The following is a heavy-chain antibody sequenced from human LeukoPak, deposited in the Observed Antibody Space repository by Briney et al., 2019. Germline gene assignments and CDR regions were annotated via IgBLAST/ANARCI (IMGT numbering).Heavy chain of an antibody. D-gene: IGHD2-15*01. CDR3: STLQDIVVVVAATEGYYYYMDV. V-gene: IGHV3-73*01. Sequence: GGSLRLSCAASGFTFSGPAMHWVRQASGKGLEWVGRIRSKANSYATAYAASVKGRFTISRDDSKNTAYLQMNSLKTEDTAVYYCSTLQDIVVVVAATEGYYYYMDVWGKGTTVTVSS. CDR2: IRSKANSYAT. CDR1: GFTFSGPA. J-gene: IGHJ6*03.